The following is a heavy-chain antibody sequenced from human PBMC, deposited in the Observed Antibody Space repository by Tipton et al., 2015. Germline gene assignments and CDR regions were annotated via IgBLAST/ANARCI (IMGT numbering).Heavy chain of an antibody. CDR2: ISAYNGNT. CDR3: AREVLGYFGSGSYFYFDY. J-gene: IGHJ4*02. V-gene: IGHV1-18*01. CDR1: GYTFTSYG. D-gene: IGHD3-10*01. Sequence: QSGAEVKKPGASVKVSCKASGYTFTSYGISWVRQAPGQGLEWMGWISAYNGNTNYAQKFQGRVTMTTDTSTSTAYMELMSLRSDDTAVYYCAREVLGYFGSGSYFYFDYWGQGTLVTVSS.